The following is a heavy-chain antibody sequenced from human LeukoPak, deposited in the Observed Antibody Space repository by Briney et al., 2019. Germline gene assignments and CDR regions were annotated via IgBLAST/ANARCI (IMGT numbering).Heavy chain of an antibody. Sequence: PGGSLRLSRAASGFSFSSYGMHWVRQAPGRGLEWVAVIWFDGSEKYYGDSVQGRFIISRNNANNTVDLEMKSLRADDTAVYYCAKVGEFETFGGNPDWYFDLWGRGTLVTVSS. V-gene: IGHV3-33*06. J-gene: IGHJ2*01. CDR3: AKVGEFETFGGNPDWYFDL. CDR2: IWFDGSEK. CDR1: GFSFSSYG. D-gene: IGHD3-16*01.